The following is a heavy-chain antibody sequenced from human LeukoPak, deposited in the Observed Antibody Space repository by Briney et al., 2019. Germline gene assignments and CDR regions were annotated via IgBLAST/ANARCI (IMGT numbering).Heavy chain of an antibody. V-gene: IGHV1-2*02. J-gene: IGHJ4*02. Sequence: GASVKVSCKASGGTFSSYAISWVRQAPGQGLEWMGWINPNSGGTNYAQKFQGRVTMTRDTSISTAYMELSRLRSDDTAVYYCAGDGPEMATIYWGQGTLVTVSS. CDR3: AGDGPEMATIY. D-gene: IGHD5-24*01. CDR1: GGTFSSYA. CDR2: INPNSGGT.